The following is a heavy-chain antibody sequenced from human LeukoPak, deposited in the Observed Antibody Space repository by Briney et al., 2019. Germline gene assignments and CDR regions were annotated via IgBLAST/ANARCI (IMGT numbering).Heavy chain of an antibody. CDR3: ARVAWMAAAGSFYYYYYYMDV. J-gene: IGHJ6*03. Sequence: GASVKVSCKASGYTFSSYGISWVRQAPGQGLEWMGWISAYNGNTNYAQKLQGRVTMTTDTSTSTAYMELRSLRSDDTAVYYCARVAWMAAAGSFYYYYYYMDVWGKGTTVTVSS. V-gene: IGHV1-18*01. D-gene: IGHD6-13*01. CDR2: ISAYNGNT. CDR1: GYTFSSYG.